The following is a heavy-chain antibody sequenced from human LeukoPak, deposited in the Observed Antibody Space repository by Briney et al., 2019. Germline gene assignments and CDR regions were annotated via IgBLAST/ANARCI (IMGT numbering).Heavy chain of an antibody. V-gene: IGHV3-21*01. Sequence: GGSLRLSCAASGFTFGSYSMNWVRQAPGKGLEWVSSISSSSSYIYYADSVKGRFTISRDNAKNSLYLQMNSLRAEDTAVYYCAREGELELAYFDYWGQGTLVTVSS. CDR3: AREGELELAYFDY. J-gene: IGHJ4*02. CDR1: GFTFGSYS. D-gene: IGHD1-7*01. CDR2: ISSSSSYI.